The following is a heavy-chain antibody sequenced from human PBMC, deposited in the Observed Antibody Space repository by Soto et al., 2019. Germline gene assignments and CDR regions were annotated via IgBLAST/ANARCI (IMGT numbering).Heavy chain of an antibody. V-gene: IGHV3-23*01. CDR1: GFTFSSFA. Sequence: VGSLRLSCAASGFTFSSFALSWVRQAPGKGLEWVSAISGSGDGTDYADSVKGRFTISRDNSKNTLYLQMNSLRDEDTAVYYCAGPGYSSQDYWGQGALVTVSS. CDR2: ISGSGDGT. CDR3: AGPGYSSQDY. J-gene: IGHJ4*02. D-gene: IGHD5-18*01.